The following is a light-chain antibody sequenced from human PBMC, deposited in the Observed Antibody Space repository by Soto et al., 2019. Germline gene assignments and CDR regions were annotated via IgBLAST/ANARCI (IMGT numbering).Light chain of an antibody. CDR2: HAS. J-gene: IGKJ1*01. Sequence: EIVMTQSPATLSVSPGERATLSCRASQSVGSNLAWYQQKPGQAPRLLIYHASTRAAGGTARFSGSGSGTEFTLTISSLQSEDFAVYYCHQYNNWPPGTFGQGTKVEIK. CDR1: QSVGSN. V-gene: IGKV3-15*01. CDR3: HQYNNWPPGT.